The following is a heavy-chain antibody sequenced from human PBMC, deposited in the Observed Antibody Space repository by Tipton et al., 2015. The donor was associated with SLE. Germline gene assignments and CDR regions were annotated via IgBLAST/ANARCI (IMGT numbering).Heavy chain of an antibody. CDR3: ARAEVGPTSNYHYYDMGV. V-gene: IGHV4-59*12. J-gene: IGHJ6*02. CDR1: GVSISTDY. Sequence: TLSLTCTVSGVSISTDYWSWIRQPPGKGLEWIGSIYYSGSTYYNPSLKSRATISVDTSKNQFSLKLTSVTAADTAVYYCARAEVGPTSNYHYYDMGVWGQGTTVTVSS. D-gene: IGHD1-26*01. CDR2: IYYSGST.